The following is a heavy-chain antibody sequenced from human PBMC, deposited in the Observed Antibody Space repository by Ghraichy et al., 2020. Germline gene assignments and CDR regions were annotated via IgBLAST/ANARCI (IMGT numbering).Heavy chain of an antibody. D-gene: IGHD2-21*01. Sequence: GGSLTLSCAASGFTFSSYAMSWVRQAPGKGLEWVSLISGSGGSTYYADSVKGRFTISRDNSKNTLYLQMNSLRAEDTAVYYCAKDGDGARSGDFDYWGQGTLVTVSS. CDR2: ISGSGGST. CDR3: AKDGDGARSGDFDY. V-gene: IGHV3-23*01. J-gene: IGHJ4*02. CDR1: GFTFSSYA.